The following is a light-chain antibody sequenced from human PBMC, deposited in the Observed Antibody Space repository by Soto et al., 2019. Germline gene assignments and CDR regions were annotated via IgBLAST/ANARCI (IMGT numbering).Light chain of an antibody. J-gene: IGKJ1*01. V-gene: IGKV3-20*01. CDR1: QSITSSY. CDR2: GTI. Sequence: EMVLTQSPGTLSLSPGERATLSCRASQSITSSYLAWYQQKPGQAPRLLISGTISRATGIPDRFSGSGSGTDFTLTISRLEPEDFAVYYCQQYCSPLWTFGQGTKVDIK. CDR3: QQYCSPLWT.